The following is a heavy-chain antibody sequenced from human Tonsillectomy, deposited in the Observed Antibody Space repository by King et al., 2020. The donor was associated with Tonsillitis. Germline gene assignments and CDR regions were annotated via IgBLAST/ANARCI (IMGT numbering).Heavy chain of an antibody. CDR3: TRDGISSEYSYYYGMDV. Sequence: QLVQSGGGLVQPGRSLRLSCTASGFTFGDYAMSWVRQAPGKGLEWVGFIRSKAYGGTTEYAASVKGRFTISRDDSKSIAYLQMASLKTEDTAVYYCTRDGISSEYSYYYGMDVWGQGTTVTVSS. J-gene: IGHJ6*02. D-gene: IGHD6-13*01. V-gene: IGHV3-49*04. CDR2: IRSKAYGGTT. CDR1: GFTFGDYA.